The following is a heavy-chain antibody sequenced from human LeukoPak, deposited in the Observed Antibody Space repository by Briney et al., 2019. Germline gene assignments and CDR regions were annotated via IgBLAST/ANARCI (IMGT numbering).Heavy chain of an antibody. D-gene: IGHD2-2*01. J-gene: IGHJ3*02. Sequence: SETLSLTCTVSGGSISSSSYYWGWIRQPPGKGLEWIGTIYYSGSTYYNPSLKSRVTISVDTSNDQFFLKLSSVTAADTAVYYCATYCSSTSCPHRRAFDIWGQGTMVTVSS. CDR3: ATYCSSTSCPHRRAFDI. CDR2: IYYSGST. CDR1: GGSISSSSYY. V-gene: IGHV4-39*01.